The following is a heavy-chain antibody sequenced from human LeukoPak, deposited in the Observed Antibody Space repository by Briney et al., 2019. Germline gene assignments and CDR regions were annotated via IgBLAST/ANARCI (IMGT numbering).Heavy chain of an antibody. V-gene: IGHV1-18*01. CDR3: ARAGYCSSTSCYDYYYYGMDV. Sequence: ASVKVSCKASGYTFTSYGISWVRQAPGQGLEWMGWISAYNGNTNYAQKLQGRVTMTTDTSMSTAYMGLRSLRSDDTAVYYCARAGYCSSTSCYDYYYYGMDVWGQGTTVTVSS. CDR1: GYTFTSYG. D-gene: IGHD2-2*01. CDR2: ISAYNGNT. J-gene: IGHJ6*02.